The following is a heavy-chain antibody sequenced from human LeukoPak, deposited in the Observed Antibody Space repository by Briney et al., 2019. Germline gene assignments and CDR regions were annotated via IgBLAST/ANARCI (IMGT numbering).Heavy chain of an antibody. Sequence: SETLSLTCTVSGGSISSYYWSWIRQPPGKGLEWIGHIYDSGTTNYNPSLKSRVTISVDTSKNQFSLKLTSVTAADTAVYFCARSLNWNYVVAHWGQGTLVTVSS. CDR1: GGSISSYY. V-gene: IGHV4-59*08. CDR2: IYDSGTT. CDR3: ARSLNWNYVVAH. J-gene: IGHJ5*02. D-gene: IGHD1-7*01.